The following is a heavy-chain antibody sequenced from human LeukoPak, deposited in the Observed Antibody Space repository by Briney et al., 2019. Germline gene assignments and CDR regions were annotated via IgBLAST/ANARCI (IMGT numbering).Heavy chain of an antibody. D-gene: IGHD5-18*01. CDR2: INPNSGGT. Sequence: EASVKVSRKASGYTFTGYYMHWVRQAPGQGLEWMGWINPNSGGTNYAQKFQGRVTMTRDTSISTAYMEPSRLRSDDTAVYYCARKYSYGYIPFDYWGQGTLVTVSS. CDR1: GYTFTGYY. V-gene: IGHV1-2*02. CDR3: ARKYSYGYIPFDY. J-gene: IGHJ4*02.